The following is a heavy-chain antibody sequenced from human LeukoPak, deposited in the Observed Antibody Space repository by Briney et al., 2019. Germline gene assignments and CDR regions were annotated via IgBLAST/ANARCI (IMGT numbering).Heavy chain of an antibody. J-gene: IGHJ5*02. CDR1: GGSIGSSSYY. Sequence: SETLSLTCTVSGGSIGSSSYYWGWIRQPPGKGLEWIGSIYYSGSTYYNPSLKSRVTISVDTSKNQFSMKLSSVTAADTAVYYCARRPVTTGANWFDPWGQGTLVTVSS. D-gene: IGHD4-11*01. CDR2: IYYSGST. V-gene: IGHV4-39*01. CDR3: ARRPVTTGANWFDP.